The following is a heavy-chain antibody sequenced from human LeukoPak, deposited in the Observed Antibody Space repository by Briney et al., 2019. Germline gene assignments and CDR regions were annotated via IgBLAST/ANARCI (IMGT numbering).Heavy chain of an antibody. CDR1: GLTFSSYW. Sequence: PGGSLRLSCAASGLTFSSYWMSWVRQAPGKGLEWVANIKQDGSEKYYVDSVKGRFTISRDNAKNSLYLQMNSLRAEDTAVYYCARERWDYYDSSGYLNWFDPWGQGTLVTVSS. D-gene: IGHD3-22*01. CDR2: IKQDGSEK. J-gene: IGHJ5*02. CDR3: ARERWDYYDSSGYLNWFDP. V-gene: IGHV3-7*01.